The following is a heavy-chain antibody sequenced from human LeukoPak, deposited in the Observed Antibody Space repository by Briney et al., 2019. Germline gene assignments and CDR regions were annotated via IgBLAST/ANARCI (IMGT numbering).Heavy chain of an antibody. V-gene: IGHV6-1*01. D-gene: IGHD3-10*01. CDR3: ARSGSFYFDY. CDR1: GDSVSNNSAA. Sequence: SQTLSLTYALSGDSVSNNSAAWNWLRQSPSRGLEWLGSTYYRSKWNNDYAGSVKSRITINSDTSKNLFSLQLNSVTPEDTAVYYCARSGSFYFDYWGQGTLVTVSS. CDR2: TYYRSKWNN. J-gene: IGHJ4*02.